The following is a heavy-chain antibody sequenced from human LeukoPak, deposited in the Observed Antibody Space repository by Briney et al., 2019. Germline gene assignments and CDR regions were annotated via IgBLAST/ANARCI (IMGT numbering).Heavy chain of an antibody. V-gene: IGHV1-69*13. J-gene: IGHJ6*02. D-gene: IGHD6-13*01. CDR2: IIPIFGTA. CDR1: GGTFSSYA. Sequence: GASVTLSCKASGGTFSSYAISWVRQAPGQGLEGMGGIIPIFGTANYAQKFQGRATITADESTSTAYTELSSLRSEDTAVYYCARDGLPVGSSWKHYYYGMDVWGHGTTVTVSS. CDR3: ARDGLPVGSSWKHYYYGMDV.